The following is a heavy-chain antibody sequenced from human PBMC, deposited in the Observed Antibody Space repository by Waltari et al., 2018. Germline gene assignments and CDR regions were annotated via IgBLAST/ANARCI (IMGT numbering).Heavy chain of an antibody. CDR3: ARGRTTEDIVVVVAAANDAFDI. Sequence: QVQLQQWGAGLLKPSETLSLTCAVYGGSFSGYYWSWIRQPPGKGLEWIGEINHSGSTNYNPSLKSRVTISVDTSKNQFSLKLSSVTAADTAVYYCARGRTTEDIVVVVAAANDAFDIWGQGTMVTVSS. J-gene: IGHJ3*02. CDR2: INHSGST. V-gene: IGHV4-34*01. CDR1: GGSFSGYY. D-gene: IGHD2-15*01.